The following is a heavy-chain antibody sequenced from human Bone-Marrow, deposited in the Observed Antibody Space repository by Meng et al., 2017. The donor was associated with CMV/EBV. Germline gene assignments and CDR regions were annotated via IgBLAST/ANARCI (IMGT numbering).Heavy chain of an antibody. CDR2: IIPIFGTA. V-gene: IGHV1-69*05. CDR1: GGTFSSYA. CDR3: AGAKGGTYYYGMHV. D-gene: IGHD3-16*01. J-gene: IGHJ6*02. Sequence: SVMVSCKASGGTFSSYAISWVRQAPGQGLEWMGGIIPIFGTANYAQKFQGRVTITTDEPTSTAYMELSSLRSEDTAAYYCAGAKGGTYYYGMHVWGQGTTVTVSS.